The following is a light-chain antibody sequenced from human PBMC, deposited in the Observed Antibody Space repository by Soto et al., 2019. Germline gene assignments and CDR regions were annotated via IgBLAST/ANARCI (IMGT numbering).Light chain of an antibody. CDR2: EVT. CDR1: SSDVGGYNA. J-gene: IGLJ1*01. V-gene: IGLV2-14*01. Sequence: QSVPSQPASVSGSPGQTITISCTGTSSDVGGYNAVSWYQHHPGKAPKLIMYEVTHRPSGASDRFSASKSGNTASLTISGLQAEDEADYYCNSFRVSHLYVFGTGTKVTVL. CDR3: NSFRVSHLYV.